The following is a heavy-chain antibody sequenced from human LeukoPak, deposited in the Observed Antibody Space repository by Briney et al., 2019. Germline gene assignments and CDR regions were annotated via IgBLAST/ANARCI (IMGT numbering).Heavy chain of an antibody. CDR2: IYHSGNT. V-gene: IGHV4-30-2*01. CDR1: GDSISSGGYT. CDR3: ARMTPKDYVEY. J-gene: IGHJ4*02. Sequence: PSQTLSLTCAVSGDSISSGGYTWPWIRQPPGKGLEWNGYIYHSGNTYYNPSLKSRVTISVDRSKNQFSLKLSSVTAADTAVYYCARMTPKDYVEYWGQGALVTVSS. D-gene: IGHD2-15*01.